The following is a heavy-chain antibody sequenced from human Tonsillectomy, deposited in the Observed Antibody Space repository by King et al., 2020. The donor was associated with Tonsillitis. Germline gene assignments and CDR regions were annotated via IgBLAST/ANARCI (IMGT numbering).Heavy chain of an antibody. CDR3: ARVLLEGYDSSGYCPYFDY. D-gene: IGHD3-22*01. Sequence: VQLQESGPGLVKPSQTLSLTCTVSGGSISSGDYYWSWIRQPPGKGLEWIGYIYYSGSTYYNPSLKSRVTISVDTSKNQFSLKLSSVTAADTDYCARVLLEGYDSSGYCPYFDYWGQGTLVTVSS. CDR1: GGSISSGDYY. J-gene: IGHJ4*02. CDR2: IYYSGST. V-gene: IGHV4-30-4*01.